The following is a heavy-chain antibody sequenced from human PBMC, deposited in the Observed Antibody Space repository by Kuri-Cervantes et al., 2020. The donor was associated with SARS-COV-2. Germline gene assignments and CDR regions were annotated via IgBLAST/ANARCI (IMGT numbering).Heavy chain of an antibody. D-gene: IGHD1-26*01. CDR3: ARHRGGSYYGAFDY. J-gene: IGHJ4*02. V-gene: IGHV5-10-1*01. CDR2: IDPSDSYT. Sequence: GESLKISCKGSGYSFTSYWISWVRQMPGKGLEWMGRIDPSDSYTNYSPSFQGHVTISADKSTSTAYLQWSSPKASDTAMYYCARHRGGSYYGAFDYWGQGTLVTVSS. CDR1: GYSFTSYW.